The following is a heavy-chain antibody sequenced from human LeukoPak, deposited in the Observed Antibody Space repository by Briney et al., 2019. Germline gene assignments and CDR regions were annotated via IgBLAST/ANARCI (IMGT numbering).Heavy chain of an antibody. Sequence: PGGSLRLSCAASGFTFNSYWMHWVRQAPGKGLVWVSLFKTDGSTTRYADSVKGRFTISRDNAWDSLYLQMNSLTVEDTAVYYCARGWGEKGRCRGGTCNNPEFDYWGQGVLVTVSS. CDR2: FKTDGSTT. J-gene: IGHJ4*02. CDR1: GFTFNSYW. CDR3: ARGWGEKGRCRGGTCNNPEFDY. D-gene: IGHD2-15*01. V-gene: IGHV3-74*01.